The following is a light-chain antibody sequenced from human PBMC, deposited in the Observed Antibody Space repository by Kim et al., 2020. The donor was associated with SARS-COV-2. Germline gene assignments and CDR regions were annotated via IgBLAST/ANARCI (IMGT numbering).Light chain of an antibody. CDR3: KSWGV. CDR1: SGHSGND. V-gene: IGLV4-69*01. CDR2: VNNDGSH. Sequence: QPVLTQSPTASASLGASVKHTCTQNSGHSGNDIAWHQQQPEKGPRYFMKVNNDGSHSKGDESPDRFSGSSSRAERYLTISSLPSVDEAEYYCKSWGVFGGGNQLTDL. J-gene: IGLJ7*01.